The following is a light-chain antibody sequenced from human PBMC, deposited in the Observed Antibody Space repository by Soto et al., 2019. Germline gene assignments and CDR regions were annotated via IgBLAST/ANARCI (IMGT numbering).Light chain of an antibody. CDR2: EVS. CDR3: SSYTSSSTYV. J-gene: IGLJ1*01. V-gene: IGLV2-14*01. Sequence: QAALTQPASVSGSPGQSITISCTGTSSDVGGYNYVSWYQQHPGKAPKLMIYEVSNRPSGVSNRFSGSKSGNTASLTISGLQAEYEADYYCSSYTSSSTYVFGTGTKLNVL. CDR1: SSDVGGYNY.